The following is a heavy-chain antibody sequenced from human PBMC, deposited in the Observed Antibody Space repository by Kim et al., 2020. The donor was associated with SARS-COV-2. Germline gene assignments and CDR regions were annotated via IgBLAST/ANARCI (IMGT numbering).Heavy chain of an antibody. J-gene: IGHJ4*02. CDR2: IYYSGST. CDR3: AGSGYDTSGRF. V-gene: IGHV4-59*01. Sequence: SETLSLTCTVSGGSISNYYWSWIRQPPGKGLEWIGYIYYSGSTNYNPSLKSRVTISVDTSKNQFSLKLSSVTAADTAVYYCAGSGYDTSGRFWGQGTLVTVSS. CDR1: GGSISNYY. D-gene: IGHD3-22*01.